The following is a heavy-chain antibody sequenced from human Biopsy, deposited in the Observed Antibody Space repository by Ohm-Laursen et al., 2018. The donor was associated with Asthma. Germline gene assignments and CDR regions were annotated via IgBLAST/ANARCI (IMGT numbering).Heavy chain of an antibody. Sequence: SVKVSCKASGDSFSNYAISWVRQAPGQGLEWMGGLIPVLGTPDHAQMFEGRVTITADESTSTAYMELSSLSSEDTAVYYCARWGIQGVRFWGMDVWGQGTTVTVSS. J-gene: IGHJ6*02. CDR3: ARWGIQGVRFWGMDV. V-gene: IGHV1-69*13. CDR1: GDSFSNYA. D-gene: IGHD3-10*01. CDR2: LIPVLGTP.